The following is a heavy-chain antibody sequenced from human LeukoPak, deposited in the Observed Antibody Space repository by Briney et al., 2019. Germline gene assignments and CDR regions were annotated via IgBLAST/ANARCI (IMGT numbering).Heavy chain of an antibody. Sequence: PGGSLRLSCEASGFTVSTKYMNWVRQAPGKGLEWVSAISGSGGSTYYADSVKGRFTISRDNSKNTLYLQMNSLRAEDTAVYYCAKVRGYYYDSSGYYPLPTYYFDYWGQGTLVTVSS. CDR3: AKVRGYYYDSSGYYPLPTYYFDY. CDR1: GFTVSTKY. J-gene: IGHJ4*02. CDR2: ISGSGGST. V-gene: IGHV3-23*01. D-gene: IGHD3-22*01.